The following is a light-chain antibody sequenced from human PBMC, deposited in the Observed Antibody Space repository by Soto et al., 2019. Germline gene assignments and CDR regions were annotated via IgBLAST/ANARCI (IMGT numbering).Light chain of an antibody. CDR3: QQYNKWPIT. J-gene: IGKJ5*01. Sequence: EIFMTQSPSSRSVTTVEIATLSCRASQSVSSDLAWYQQKPGQAPRLLIYYTSTRATGFPARFSGGGSGTEFTLTISSLQSEDSAFYYCQQYNKWPITFGQGTRLEI. CDR2: YTS. CDR1: QSVSSD. V-gene: IGKV3-15*01.